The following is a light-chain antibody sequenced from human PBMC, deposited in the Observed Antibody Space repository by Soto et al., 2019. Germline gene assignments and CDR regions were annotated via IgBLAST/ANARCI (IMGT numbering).Light chain of an antibody. Sequence: EIVLTQSPGTLSLSLGERATLSCRASQNVANSYLAWFQQKPGQTPRLLIYGASNRATGIPDRFSGSGSGTDFTLTISRLEPEDSAMYYCQQYGTAPITFGQGTRLEIK. J-gene: IGKJ5*01. CDR2: GAS. CDR3: QQYGTAPIT. CDR1: QNVANSY. V-gene: IGKV3-20*01.